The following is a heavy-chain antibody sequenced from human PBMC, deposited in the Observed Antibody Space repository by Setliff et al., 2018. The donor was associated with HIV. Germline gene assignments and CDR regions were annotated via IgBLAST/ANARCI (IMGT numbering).Heavy chain of an antibody. D-gene: IGHD4-17*01. CDR1: GFTFSTYS. Sequence: RLSCAASGFTFSTYSMNWVRQAPGKGLEWVSYISSVGTIYYADSVKGRFTISRDNAKNSLYLQMDSLRAEDTGLYYCARVQMAYAAFDVWGQGTMVTVSS. CDR2: ISSVGTI. J-gene: IGHJ3*01. CDR3: ARVQMAYAAFDV. V-gene: IGHV3-48*01.